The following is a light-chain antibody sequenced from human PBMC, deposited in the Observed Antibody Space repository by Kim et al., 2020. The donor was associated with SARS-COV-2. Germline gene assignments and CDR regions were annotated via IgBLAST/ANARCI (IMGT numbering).Light chain of an antibody. CDR3: QSADSSGTYPV. J-gene: IGLJ2*01. CDR1: ALPKQY. Sequence: SYELTQPPSVSVSPGQTARITCSGDALPKQYAYWYQQKPGQAPVLVIYKDSERPSGIPERFYGSSSGTTVTLTISGVQAEDEADYYCQSADSSGTYPVFGGGTQLTVL. CDR2: KDS. V-gene: IGLV3-25*03.